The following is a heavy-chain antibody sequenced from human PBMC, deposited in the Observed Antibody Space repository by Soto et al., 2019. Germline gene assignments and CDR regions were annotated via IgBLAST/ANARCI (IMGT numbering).Heavy chain of an antibody. Sequence: GGSLRLSCAASGFTFSSYAMSWVRQAPGKGLEWVSAISGSGGSTYYADSVKGRFTISRDNSKNTLYLQMNSLRAEDTAVYYCATIVLRFFGVVIDYFDYWGQGTLVTVSS. D-gene: IGHD3-3*01. CDR1: GFTFSSYA. J-gene: IGHJ4*02. V-gene: IGHV3-23*01. CDR3: ATIVLRFFGVVIDYFDY. CDR2: ISGSGGST.